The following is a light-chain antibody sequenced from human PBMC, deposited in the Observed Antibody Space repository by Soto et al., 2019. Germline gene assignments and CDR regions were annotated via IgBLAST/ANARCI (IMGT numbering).Light chain of an antibody. CDR1: ESVSGY. Sequence: EIVLTHCPGTLSLSPGERATLSFRASESVSGYLALYRHKPFQAPRLRIYVSATMSRGIPARFSCSGSGTDFTLTIYSLEAEDFAVYYCQQYGTSPWTSSQGTKVDIK. CDR3: QQYGTSPWT. J-gene: IGKJ1*01. V-gene: IGKV3-20*01. CDR2: VSA.